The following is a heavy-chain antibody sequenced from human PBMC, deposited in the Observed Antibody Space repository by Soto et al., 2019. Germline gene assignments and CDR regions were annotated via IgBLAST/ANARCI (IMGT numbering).Heavy chain of an antibody. CDR3: ARHAQQKVARAFDY. V-gene: IGHV4-39*01. CDR1: GGSISSSSYY. J-gene: IGHJ4*02. CDR2: IYYSGST. Sequence: SETLSLTCTVSGGSISSSSYYWGWIRQPPGKGLEWIGSIYYSGSTYYNPSLKSRVTISVDTSKNQFSLKLSSVTAADTAVYYCARHAQQKVARAFDYWGQGTLVTVSS.